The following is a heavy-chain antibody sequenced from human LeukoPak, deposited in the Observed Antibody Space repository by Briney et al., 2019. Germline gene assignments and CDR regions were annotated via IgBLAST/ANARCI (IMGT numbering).Heavy chain of an antibody. V-gene: IGHV1-18*01. CDR1: GYTFTSYG. CDR3: AREGYCSSTSCYAGNYYYYYGMDV. Sequence: GASVKVSCKASGYTFTSYGISWVRQAPGQGLEGMGWISAYNGNTNYAQKLQGRVTMTTDTSTSTAYMELRSLRSDDTAVYYCAREGYCSSTSCYAGNYYYYYGMDVWGQGTTVTVSS. CDR2: ISAYNGNT. D-gene: IGHD2-2*01. J-gene: IGHJ6*02.